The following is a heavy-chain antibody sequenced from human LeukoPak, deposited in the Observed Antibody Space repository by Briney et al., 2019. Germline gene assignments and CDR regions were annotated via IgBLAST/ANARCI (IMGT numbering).Heavy chain of an antibody. J-gene: IGHJ3*02. CDR3: ARPRYYGSDAFDI. Sequence: GESLKISCTGSGYSFTSYWIGWVRQMPGKGLEWMGIIYPGDSDTSDSPSFQGHVTISADKSISTAYLQWSSLKASDTAMYYCARPRYYGSDAFDIWGQGTMVTVSS. D-gene: IGHD3-10*01. V-gene: IGHV5-51*01. CDR2: IYPGDSDT. CDR1: GYSFTSYW.